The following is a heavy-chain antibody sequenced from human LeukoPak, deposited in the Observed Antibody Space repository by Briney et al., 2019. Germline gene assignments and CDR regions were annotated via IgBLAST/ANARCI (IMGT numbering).Heavy chain of an antibody. Sequence: GGSLRLSCAASGFTFSDYYMSWIRQAPGKGLEWVSYISTSGSTIYYADSVKGRFTISRDNAKNSLYLQMNSLRAEDTAMYYCARGYSSSGFGGSYFDFELDYWGQGTLVTVSS. CDR2: ISTSGSTI. J-gene: IGHJ4*02. V-gene: IGHV3-11*01. D-gene: IGHD6-6*01. CDR1: GFTFSDYY. CDR3: ARGYSSSGFGGSYFDFELDY.